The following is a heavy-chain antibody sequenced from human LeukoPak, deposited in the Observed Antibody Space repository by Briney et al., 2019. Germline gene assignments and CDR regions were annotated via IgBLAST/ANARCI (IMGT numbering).Heavy chain of an antibody. CDR1: GGSLSSSNDC. CDR2: FYYGGIT. Sequence: SETLSLTCTVSGGSLSSSNDCWDWIRQPPGRGLVWIASFYYGGITYYNPSLKSRVTISADTSKNQVSLKLRSVTAADTALYYCTRRRAGRLYNWFDPWGQGTLVTVSS. J-gene: IGHJ5*02. V-gene: IGHV4-39*01. CDR3: TRRRAGRLYNWFDP. D-gene: IGHD1-1*01.